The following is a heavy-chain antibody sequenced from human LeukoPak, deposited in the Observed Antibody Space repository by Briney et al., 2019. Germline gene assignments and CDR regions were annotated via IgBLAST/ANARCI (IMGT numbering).Heavy chain of an antibody. CDR1: GGSISSTSYY. J-gene: IGHJ4*02. V-gene: IGHV3-11*01. CDR3: ARAAGYFDWLPDY. CDR2: ISSSGSTI. D-gene: IGHD3-9*01. Sequence: LSLTCTVSGGSISSTSYYWGWIRQPPGKGLEWVSYISSSGSTIYYADSVKGRFTISRDNAKNSLYLQMNSLRAEDTAVYYCARAAGYFDWLPDYWGQGTLVTVSS.